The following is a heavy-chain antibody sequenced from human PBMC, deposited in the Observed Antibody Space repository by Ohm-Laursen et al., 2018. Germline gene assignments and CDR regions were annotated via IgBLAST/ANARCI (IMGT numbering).Heavy chain of an antibody. V-gene: IGHV3-23*01. CDR2: INGGGSRT. Sequence: SLRLSCAASGFTFNNYAMSWVRQAPGKGLEWVSAINGGGSRTYFADSVKGRFTMSRDNSKNTLYLQMNSLRAEETAVYFCARVEQTGYTYVFDYWGQGTLVTVSS. CDR1: GFTFNNYA. J-gene: IGHJ4*02. D-gene: IGHD5-18*01. CDR3: ARVEQTGYTYVFDY.